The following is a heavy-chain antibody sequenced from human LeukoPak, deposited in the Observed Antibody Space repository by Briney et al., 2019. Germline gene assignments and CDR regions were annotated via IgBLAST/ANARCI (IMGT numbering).Heavy chain of an antibody. V-gene: IGHV5-10-1*01. CDR2: IDPSDSYT. D-gene: IGHD2-2*01. CDR3: ARLQCSSTSCYWYFDL. CDR1: GYSFTSYW. J-gene: IGHJ2*01. Sequence: GESLKISCKGSGYSFTSYWISWVRQMPGKGLEWMGRIDPSDSYTNYSPSFQGHVTISADKSISTAYLQWSSLKASDTAMYYCARLQCSSTSCYWYFDLWGRGTLVTVSS.